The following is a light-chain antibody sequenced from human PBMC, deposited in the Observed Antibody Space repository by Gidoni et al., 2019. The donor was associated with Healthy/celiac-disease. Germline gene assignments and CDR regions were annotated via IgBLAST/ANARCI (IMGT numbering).Light chain of an antibody. Sequence: EIVMTQSPATLSVSPGERVTLSCRASQSVSSNLAWYQQKPGQAPRLLIYGASIRATGIPARFRGSGVGTEFPLPLRLLQAEGFAVYFWQEDNYLPPFGGGTKVEIK. CDR2: GAS. V-gene: IGKV3D-15*03. J-gene: IGKJ4*01. CDR3: QEDNYLPP. CDR1: QSVSSN.